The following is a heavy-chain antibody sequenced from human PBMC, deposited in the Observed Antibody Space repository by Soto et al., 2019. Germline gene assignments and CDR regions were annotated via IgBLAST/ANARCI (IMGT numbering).Heavy chain of an antibody. Sequence: SETLSLTCAVYGGSFSGYYWSWIRQPPGKGLEWIGEINHSGSTNYNPSLKSRVTISVDTSKNQFSLKLSSVTAADTAVYYCARQRHSYYDFSYPNFDYWGQGALVTVSS. D-gene: IGHD3-3*01. CDR1: GGSFSGYY. V-gene: IGHV4-34*01. CDR2: INHSGST. J-gene: IGHJ4*02. CDR3: ARQRHSYYDFSYPNFDY.